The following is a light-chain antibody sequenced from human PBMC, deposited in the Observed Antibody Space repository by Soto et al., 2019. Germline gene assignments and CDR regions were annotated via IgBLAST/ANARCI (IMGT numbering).Light chain of an antibody. CDR2: DVR. CDR3: CSYAGSYTYV. J-gene: IGLJ1*01. Sequence: LTQPRSVSGSPGQSVTISCTGTSSDVGGYNYVSWYQQHPGKAPKLMIYDVRKWPSGVPDRFSGSKSGNTASLTISGLQAEDEADYYCCSYAGSYTYVFGTGTKLTVL. CDR1: SSDVGGYNY. V-gene: IGLV2-11*01.